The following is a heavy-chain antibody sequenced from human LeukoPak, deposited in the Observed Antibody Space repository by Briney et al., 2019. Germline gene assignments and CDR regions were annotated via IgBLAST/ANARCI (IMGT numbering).Heavy chain of an antibody. CDR2: IRRSTKTI. Sequence: GGSLRLSCAASGFTFSTYSMIWVRQAPGRGLEWVSYIRRSTKTIYYADSVKGRFTISRENAKNSLFLQMNSLRDEDTAVYYCARGGYGANDDAFDIWGQGTMVTVSS. D-gene: IGHD4-23*01. J-gene: IGHJ3*02. CDR1: GFTFSTYS. V-gene: IGHV3-48*02. CDR3: ARGGYGANDDAFDI.